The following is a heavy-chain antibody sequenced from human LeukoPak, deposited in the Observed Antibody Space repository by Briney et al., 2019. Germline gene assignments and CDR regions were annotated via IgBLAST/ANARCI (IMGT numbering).Heavy chain of an antibody. J-gene: IGHJ4*02. CDR1: GDTFSSYA. CDR3: ARDGPSGSYYYPFDY. D-gene: IGHD1-26*01. V-gene: IGHV1-69*01. CDR2: IIPIFGTA. Sequence: SVKVSCKASGDTFSSYAISWVRQAPGQGLEWMGGIIPIFGTANYAQKFQGRVTITADESTSTAYMELSSLRSEDTAVYYCARDGPSGSYYYPFDYWGQGTLVTVSS.